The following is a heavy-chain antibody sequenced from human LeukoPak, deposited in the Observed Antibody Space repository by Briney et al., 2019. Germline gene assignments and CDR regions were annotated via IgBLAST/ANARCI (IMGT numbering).Heavy chain of an antibody. D-gene: IGHD3-9*01. CDR3: ARDLPGTGYQGFDY. CDR2: ISAYNGNT. CDR1: GYTFTGYY. V-gene: IGHV1-18*04. Sequence: ASVKVSCKASGYTFTGYYMHWVRQAPGQGLEWMGWISAYNGNTNYAQKLQGRVTMTRDMSTSTVYMELSSLRSEDTAVYYCARDLPGTGYQGFDYWGQGTLVTVSS. J-gene: IGHJ4*02.